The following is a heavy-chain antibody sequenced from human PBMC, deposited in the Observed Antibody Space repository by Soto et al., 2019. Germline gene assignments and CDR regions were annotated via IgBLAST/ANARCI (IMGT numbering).Heavy chain of an antibody. CDR2: ISNTGGST. J-gene: IGHJ4*02. CDR3: ARGLHSLFDY. CDR1: GFIFSTYA. D-gene: IGHD2-21*01. Sequence: LRLSCAASGFIFSTYAMNWVRQAPGKGLECVSAISNTGGSTFYAESVRGRFTISRDNSINTLYLQMTSLRTEDTAVYYCARGLHSLFDYWGQGTLVTVSS. V-gene: IGHV3-23*01.